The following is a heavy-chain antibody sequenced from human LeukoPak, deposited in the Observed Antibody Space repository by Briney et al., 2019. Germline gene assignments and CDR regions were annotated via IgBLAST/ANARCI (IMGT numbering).Heavy chain of an antibody. D-gene: IGHD3-22*01. CDR1: GYALTLLS. V-gene: IGHV1-24*01. Sequence: GASVKVSCKLSGYALTLLSIYWVRQAPGKGLEWMGGFDPEEAETIYAQKFQGRVTMTEDTSTDTAYMELRSLRSEDTAIYYCAIRRFSYDSSGHYYDLDYWAQGTPVTVSS. CDR2: FDPEEAET. J-gene: IGHJ4*02. CDR3: AIRRFSYDSSGHYYDLDY.